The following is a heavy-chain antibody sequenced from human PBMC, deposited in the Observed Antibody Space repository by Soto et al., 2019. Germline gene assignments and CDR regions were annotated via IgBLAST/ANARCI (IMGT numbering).Heavy chain of an antibody. V-gene: IGHV5-51*01. J-gene: IGHJ6*02. CDR3: ARDPALGDYYYGMDV. D-gene: IGHD3-10*01. CDR2: IYPGDSDT. Sequence: GESLKISCKISGYSFTGYWIGWVRQMPGKGLEWMGIIYPGDSDTRYSPSFQGQVTISRDNSKNTLYLQMNSLRAEDTAVYYCARDPALGDYYYGMDVWGQGTTVTVS. CDR1: GYSFTGYW.